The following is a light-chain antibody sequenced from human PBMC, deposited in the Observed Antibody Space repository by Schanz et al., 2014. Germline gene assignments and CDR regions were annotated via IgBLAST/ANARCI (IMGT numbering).Light chain of an antibody. J-gene: IGLJ3*02. CDR1: SSNIGSNT. CDR2: GNN. V-gene: IGLV1-44*01. Sequence: QSVLTQPASASGTPGQRVTISCSGSSSNIGSNTVSWYQHLPGTAPKLLIYGNNQRPSGVPERFSGSKSGTSASLAISGLQSEDEVDYFCATWDDSLNGWVFGGGTKLTVL. CDR3: ATWDDSLNGWV.